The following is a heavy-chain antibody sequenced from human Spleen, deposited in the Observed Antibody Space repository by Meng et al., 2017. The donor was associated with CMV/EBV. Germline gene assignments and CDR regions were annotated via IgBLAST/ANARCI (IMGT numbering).Heavy chain of an antibody. Sequence: SVKVSCKASGGTFSSYTISWVRQAPGQGLEWMGRIIPILGIANYAQKFQGRVTITADKSTSTAYMELSSLRSEDTAVYYCARDSSWPRLDSFDGMDVWGQGTTVTVSS. CDR1: GGTFSSYT. V-gene: IGHV1-69*04. CDR2: IIPILGIA. J-gene: IGHJ6*02. CDR3: ARDSSWPRLDSFDGMDV. D-gene: IGHD5-12*01.